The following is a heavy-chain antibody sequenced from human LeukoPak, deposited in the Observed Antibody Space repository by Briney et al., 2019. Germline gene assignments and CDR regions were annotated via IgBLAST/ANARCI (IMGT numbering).Heavy chain of an antibody. CDR1: GYTFTSYY. D-gene: IGHD2-21*01. J-gene: IGHJ4*02. CDR2: INPSGGST. Sequence: ASVKVSCTASGYTFTSYYMHWVRQAPGQGLEWMGIINPSGGSTSYAQKFQGRVTMTRDTSTSIVYMELSSLRSEDTAVYYCARDRQVEIGFDYWGQGTLVTVSS. V-gene: IGHV1-46*01. CDR3: ARDRQVEIGFDY.